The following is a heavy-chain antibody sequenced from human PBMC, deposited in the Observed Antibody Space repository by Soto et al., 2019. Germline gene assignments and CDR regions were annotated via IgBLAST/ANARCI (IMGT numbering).Heavy chain of an antibody. CDR1: GGSFTSYS. CDR3: AKSLLFVDHGYMDV. V-gene: IGHV1-69*02. Sequence: QVQLVQSGAELKKPGSSVKVSCEASGGSFTSYSFTWVRQAPGQGLEWMGRIIPIQGKANYALKFQDRVTITADRSTRTVYMELRSLRPEDTAVYFCAKSLLFVDHGYMDVWGKGTTVTGSS. J-gene: IGHJ6*03. CDR2: IIPIQGKA. D-gene: IGHD2-21*01.